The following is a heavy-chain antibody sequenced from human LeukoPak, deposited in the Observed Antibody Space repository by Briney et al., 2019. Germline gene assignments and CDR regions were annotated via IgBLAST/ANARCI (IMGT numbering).Heavy chain of an antibody. D-gene: IGHD6-13*01. Sequence: PSETLSLTCAVYGGSFSGYYWSWIRQPPGKGLEWIGEINHSGSTNYNPSLKSRVTISVDTSKNQFSLKLSSVTAADTAVYYCARVTKPRGYSSRVSAFDIWGQGTMVTVSS. CDR1: GGSFSGYY. CDR3: ARVTKPRGYSSRVSAFDI. J-gene: IGHJ3*02. CDR2: INHSGST. V-gene: IGHV4-34*01.